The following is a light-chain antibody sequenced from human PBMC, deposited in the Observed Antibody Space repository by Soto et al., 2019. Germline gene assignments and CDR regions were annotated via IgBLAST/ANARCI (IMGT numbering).Light chain of an antibody. CDR1: SGHSSYI. V-gene: IGLV4-60*02. CDR2: LGGSGSF. J-gene: IGLJ3*02. CDR3: ETWDSNTRV. Sequence: QPVLTQSSSASASLGSSVKLTRTLSSGHSSYIIAWHQQQPGKAPRYLMNLGGSGSFNKGSGVPDRFSGSSSGADRYLTISNLQFEDEADYYCETWDSNTRVFGGGTKLTVL.